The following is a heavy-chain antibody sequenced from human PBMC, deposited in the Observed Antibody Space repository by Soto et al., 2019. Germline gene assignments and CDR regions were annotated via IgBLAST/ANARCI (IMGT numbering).Heavy chain of an antibody. J-gene: IGHJ4*02. CDR3: AKRRGAGGHFDY. Sequence: DVQLLESGGGLVQPEGSLRLSCAASGFTFSSYAMGWVRQGPGKGLEWVAVVSIGGSTHYAASVRGRFTISRDNSKNTLSLQMTSLTAEDTAVYFCAKRRGAGGHFDYWGQGAVVTVSS. D-gene: IGHD2-15*01. CDR1: GFTFSSYA. V-gene: IGHV3-23*01. CDR2: VSIGGST.